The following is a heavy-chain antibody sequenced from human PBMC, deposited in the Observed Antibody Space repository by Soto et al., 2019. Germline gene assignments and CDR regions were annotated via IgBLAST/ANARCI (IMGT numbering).Heavy chain of an antibody. CDR1: GFTFSSYW. Sequence: GGSLRLSCAASGFTFSSYWMTWVRLAPGEGLEWVATINQDGSEKEYVDSVNGRFTISRDNGKNSLWLQMNSLRVEDTAVYYCARKLYYYDTSAAGWFDPWGQGTLVTVSS. D-gene: IGHD3-22*01. CDR2: INQDGSEK. V-gene: IGHV3-7*01. J-gene: IGHJ5*02. CDR3: ARKLYYYDTSAAGWFDP.